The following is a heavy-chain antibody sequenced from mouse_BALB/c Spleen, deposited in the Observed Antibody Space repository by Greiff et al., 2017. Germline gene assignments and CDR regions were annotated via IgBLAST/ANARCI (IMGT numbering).Heavy chain of an antibody. CDR3: ARNGYGNFPYAMDY. V-gene: IGHV2-2*02. CDR1: GFSLTSYG. CDR2: IWSGGST. D-gene: IGHD2-10*02. J-gene: IGHJ4*01. Sequence: QVQLKESGPGLVQPSQSLSITCTVSGFSLTSYGVHWVRQSPGKGLEWLGVIWSGGSTDYNAAFISRLSISKDNSKSQVFFKMNSLQANDTAIYYCARNGYGNFPYAMDYWGQGTSVTVSS.